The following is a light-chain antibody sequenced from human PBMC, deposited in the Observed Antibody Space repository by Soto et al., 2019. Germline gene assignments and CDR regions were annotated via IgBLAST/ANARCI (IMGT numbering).Light chain of an antibody. CDR2: DVS. J-gene: IGLJ3*02. CDR3: NSYTTGTTWV. CDR1: TSDVGRYNY. Sequence: QLVLTQPASVSGSPGQSITISCTGTTSDVGRYNYVSWHQQHPGKAPKLLIFDVSNRPSGVSDRFSGSKSGNTASLTISGLQAEDEADYYCNSYTTGTTWVFGGGTKLTVL. V-gene: IGLV2-14*01.